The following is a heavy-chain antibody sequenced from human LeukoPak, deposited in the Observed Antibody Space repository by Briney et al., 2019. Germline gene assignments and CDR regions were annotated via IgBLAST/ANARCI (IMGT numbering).Heavy chain of an antibody. CDR3: ATERGGYSGAGQPHDH. CDR1: GLTYSSSA. J-gene: IGHJ4*02. CDR2: ISGNGGST. D-gene: IGHD1-26*01. Sequence: PGGSLRLSCAASGLTYSSSAMSWVRQAPGKGLEWVSVISGNGGSTYYADSVKGRFTISRDNSKNTLYLDMNSLRAEDTAVYYCATERGGYSGAGQPHDHWGQGTLVTVTS. V-gene: IGHV3-23*01.